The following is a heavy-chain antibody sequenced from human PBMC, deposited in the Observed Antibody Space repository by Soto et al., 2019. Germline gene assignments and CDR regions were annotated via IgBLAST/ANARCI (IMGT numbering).Heavy chain of an antibody. CDR3: ARLRDGYNLNWFDP. CDR2: INYSGST. Sequence: LSLTCTVSVVFITSYYWSWIRQPPGKGLEWIGYINYSGSTKYNPSLKSRVTISVDPSKNQFSLKLSSLTAADTAVFYCARLRDGYNLNWFDPWGQGTLVTVSS. J-gene: IGHJ5*02. D-gene: IGHD5-12*01. V-gene: IGHV4-59*01. CDR1: VVFITSYY.